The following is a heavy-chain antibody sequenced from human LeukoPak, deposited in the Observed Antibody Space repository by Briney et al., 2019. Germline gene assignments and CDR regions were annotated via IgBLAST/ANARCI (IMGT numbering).Heavy chain of an antibody. J-gene: IGHJ6*02. D-gene: IGHD1-1*01. CDR1: GGSFSGYY. Sequence: SETLSLTCAVYGGSFSGYYWSWIRQPPGKGLEWIGEINHSGSTNYNPSLKSRVTISVDTSKNQFSLKLSSVTAADTAVYYCERSVNWKDFYYYYGMDVWGQGTTVTVSS. CDR3: ERSVNWKDFYYYYGMDV. V-gene: IGHV4-34*01. CDR2: INHSGST.